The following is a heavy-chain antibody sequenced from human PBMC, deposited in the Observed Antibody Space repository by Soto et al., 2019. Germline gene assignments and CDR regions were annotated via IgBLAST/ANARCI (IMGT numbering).Heavy chain of an antibody. CDR1: GYTFTSYG. J-gene: IGHJ6*02. CDR3: ARDLLSHSSSWYGSLYYYYGMDV. CDR2: ISAYNGNT. Sequence: GASVKVSCKASGYTFTSYGISWVRQAPGQGLEWMGWISAYNGNTNYAQKLQGRVTMTTDTSTSTAYTELRSLRSDDTAVYYCARDLLSHSSSWYGSLYYYYGMDVWGQGTTVTVSS. D-gene: IGHD6-13*01. V-gene: IGHV1-18*01.